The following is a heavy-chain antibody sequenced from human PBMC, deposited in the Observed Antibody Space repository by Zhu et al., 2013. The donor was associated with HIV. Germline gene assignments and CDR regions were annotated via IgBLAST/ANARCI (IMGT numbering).Heavy chain of an antibody. Sequence: QVHLVQSGAEVKKPGSSVKVSCKASGGAFSNFVITWVRQAPGQGLEWLGGFIPISGTAHYSRLFQGRFTATADESTSTAYMELSNLTPDDTAVYYCARVTLIRGAFSFDPSGPREPWSPSPQ. V-gene: IGHV1-69*12. D-gene: IGHD3-10*01. CDR3: ARVTLIRGAFSFDP. CDR2: FIPISGTA. J-gene: IGHJ5*02. CDR1: GGAFSNFV.